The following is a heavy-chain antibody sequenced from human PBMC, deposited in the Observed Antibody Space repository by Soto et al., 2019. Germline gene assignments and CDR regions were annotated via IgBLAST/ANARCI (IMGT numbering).Heavy chain of an antibody. V-gene: IGHV1-3*01. CDR2: INAGNGNT. CDR3: ARVRITDYYGSGISQIDP. Sequence: ASVKVSCKASGYTFTSYAMHWVRQAPGQRLEWMGWINAGNGNTKYSQKFQGRVTITRDTSASTAYMELSSLRSEDTAVYYCARVRITDYYGSGISQIDPWGQGTLVTVSS. CDR1: GYTFTSYA. D-gene: IGHD3-10*01. J-gene: IGHJ5*02.